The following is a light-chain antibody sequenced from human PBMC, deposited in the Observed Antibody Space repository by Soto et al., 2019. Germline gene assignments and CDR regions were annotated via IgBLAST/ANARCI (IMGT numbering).Light chain of an antibody. CDR2: SNL. Sequence: QSVLTQPPSAPGTPGQRVTISCSGSSSNIGSNTVNWYRHLPGTAPKLLIYSNLRRPSGVPDRFSASKSGTSVSLVISGLQSEDEADYYCAAWDDSLNGMVFGGGTKLTVL. CDR3: AAWDDSLNGMV. J-gene: IGLJ2*01. CDR1: SSNIGSNT. V-gene: IGLV1-44*01.